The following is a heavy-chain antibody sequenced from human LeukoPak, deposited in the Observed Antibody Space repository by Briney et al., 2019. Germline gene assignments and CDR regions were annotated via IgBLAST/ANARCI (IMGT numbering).Heavy chain of an antibody. CDR3: ARVRTQFIDDSSGSFDY. CDR1: GYTFTSYG. CDR2: ISAYNGNT. Sequence: ASVKVSCKASGYTFTSYGISWVRQAPGQGLEWMGWISAYNGNTNYAQKLQGRVTMTRDTSTSTVYMELSSLRSEDTAVYYCARVRTQFIDDSSGSFDYWGQGTLVTVSS. D-gene: IGHD3-22*01. V-gene: IGHV1-18*01. J-gene: IGHJ4*02.